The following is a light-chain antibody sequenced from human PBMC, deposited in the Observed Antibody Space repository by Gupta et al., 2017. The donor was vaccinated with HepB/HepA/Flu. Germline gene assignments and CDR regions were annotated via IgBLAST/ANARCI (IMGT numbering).Light chain of an antibody. CDR3: MQGTHWPPYT. J-gene: IGKJ2*01. CDR2: KVS. CDR1: QSLVYSDGNTY. Sequence: DVVMTQSPLSLPVTLGEPASISCRSSQSLVYSDGNTYLNWFQQRPGQSPRRLMYKVSNRDSGVPDRFSGSGSGADFTLKISRVEADDVGVYYCMQGTHWPPYTFGHGTKLEIK. V-gene: IGKV2-30*01.